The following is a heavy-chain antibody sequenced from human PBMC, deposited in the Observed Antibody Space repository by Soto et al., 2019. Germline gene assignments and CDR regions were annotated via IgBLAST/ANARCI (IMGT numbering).Heavy chain of an antibody. J-gene: IGHJ4*02. CDR2: IFWDDDK. CDR1: GFSLSTSGVG. V-gene: IGHV2-5*02. Sequence: SGPTLVKPTQTLTLTCTFSGFSLSTSGVGVGWIRQPPGKALEWLALIFWDDDKRYSPSLKSRLTITKDTSKNQVVLTMTNMDPVDTATYYCAHPLPNWDYFDYWGQGTLVTVSS. CDR3: AHPLPNWDYFDY. D-gene: IGHD7-27*01.